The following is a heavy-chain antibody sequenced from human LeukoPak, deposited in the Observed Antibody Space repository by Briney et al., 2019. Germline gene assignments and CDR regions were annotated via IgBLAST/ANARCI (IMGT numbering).Heavy chain of an antibody. Sequence: TSETLSLTCTVSGGSISSGDYYWSWIRQPPGKGLEWIGSIYYSGNTYYNPSLESRVTISVDTSKNQFSLKVSSATAADTAVYYCARQDTLTHYYVMDVWGQGTTVTVSS. V-gene: IGHV4-39*01. CDR1: GGSISSGDYY. CDR3: ARQDTLTHYYVMDV. J-gene: IGHJ6*02. CDR2: IYYSGNT. D-gene: IGHD4-17*01.